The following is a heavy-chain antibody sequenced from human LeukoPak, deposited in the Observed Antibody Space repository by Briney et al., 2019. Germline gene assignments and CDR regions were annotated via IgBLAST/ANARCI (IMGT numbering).Heavy chain of an antibody. CDR1: GYTFTGYY. D-gene: IGHD2-2*01. J-gene: IGHJ5*02. Sequence: ASVKVSCKASGYTFTGYYMHWVRQAPGQGLEWMGWISAYNGNTNYAQKLQGRVTMTTDTSTSTAYMELRSLRSDDTAVYYCARGYCSSTSCQSPYNWFDPWGQGTLVTVSS. V-gene: IGHV1-18*04. CDR3: ARGYCSSTSCQSPYNWFDP. CDR2: ISAYNGNT.